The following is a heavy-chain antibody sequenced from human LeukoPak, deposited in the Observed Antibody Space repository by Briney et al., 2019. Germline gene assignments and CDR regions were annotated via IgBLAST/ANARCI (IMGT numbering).Heavy chain of an antibody. CDR2: ISSSSSYI. J-gene: IGHJ4*02. D-gene: IGHD5-24*01. V-gene: IGHV3-21*01. Sequence: KTGGSLRLSCAASGFTFSSYSMNWLRQAPGKGLEWVSSISSSSSYIYYADSVKGRFTISRDNAKNSLYLQMNSLRAEHTAVYYCAREKEDGYNLWGQGTLVTVSS. CDR1: GFTFSSYS. CDR3: AREKEDGYNL.